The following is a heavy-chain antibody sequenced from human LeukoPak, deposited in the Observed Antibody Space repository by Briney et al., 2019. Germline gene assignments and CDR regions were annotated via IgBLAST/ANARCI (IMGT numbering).Heavy chain of an antibody. Sequence: ASVKVSCKVSGYTLTELSMHWVRQAPGKGLEWMGGFDPEDGETIYAQKFQGRVTMTEDTSTDTAYMELSSLRSEDTAVYYCATCPTYSGSYLHRDDALDIWGQGTMVTVSS. CDR1: GYTLTELS. CDR3: ATCPTYSGSYLHRDDALDI. D-gene: IGHD1-26*01. CDR2: FDPEDGET. J-gene: IGHJ3*02. V-gene: IGHV1-24*01.